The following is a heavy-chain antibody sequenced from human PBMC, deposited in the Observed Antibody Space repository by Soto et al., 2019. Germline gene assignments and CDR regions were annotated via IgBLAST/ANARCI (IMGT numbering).Heavy chain of an antibody. Sequence: QVHLQESGPGLVNPSGTLTLTCAVSGGSISSRHWWGWVRQAPGKGLEWIGEIYHSGSTNYNPSLKSRITMSVDKSKNQFSVNLSSVTAADTAVYYCVRDADETAIVPAPWLVWGRGTMVTVSS. CDR3: VRDADETAIVPAPWLV. D-gene: IGHD2-21*02. CDR1: GGSISSRHW. J-gene: IGHJ6*02. V-gene: IGHV4-4*02. CDR2: IYHSGST.